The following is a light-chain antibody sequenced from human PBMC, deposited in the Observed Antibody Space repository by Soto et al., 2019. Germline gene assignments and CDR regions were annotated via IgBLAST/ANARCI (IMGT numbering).Light chain of an antibody. CDR1: SSDIGAYDY. CDR2: EVN. CDR3: LSFTTTSTHV. Sequence: TQPDSLSGSRGQSIAISCTGTSSDIGAYDYVSWFQQHPGKAPKLMISEVNNRPSGVSNRFSGSKSGNTAYLTISGLQVEDEAEYFCLSFTTTSTHVFGTGTKVTVL. J-gene: IGLJ1*01. V-gene: IGLV2-14*01.